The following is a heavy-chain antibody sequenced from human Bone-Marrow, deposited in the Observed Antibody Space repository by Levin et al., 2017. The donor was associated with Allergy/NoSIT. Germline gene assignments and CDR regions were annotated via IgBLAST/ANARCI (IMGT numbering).Heavy chain of an antibody. Sequence: VSGPTLVKPTQTLTLTCTFSGFSLSTSGMCVIWIRQPPGKALEWLGLIDWDEDKYYNTSLKTRLTISKESSKNQIILTMTNMDPVDTATYYCARETVAGGLDVWGPGTTVTVSS. CDR1: GFSLSTSGMC. V-gene: IGHV2-70*01. J-gene: IGHJ6*02. CDR2: IDWDEDK. CDR3: ARETVAGGLDV. D-gene: IGHD6-19*01.